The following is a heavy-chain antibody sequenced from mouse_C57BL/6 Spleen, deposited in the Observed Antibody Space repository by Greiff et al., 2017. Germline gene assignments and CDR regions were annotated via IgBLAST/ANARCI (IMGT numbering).Heavy chain of an antibody. V-gene: IGHV1-80*01. D-gene: IGHD1-1*01. CDR3: AREKVITTTRYFDY. Sequence: QVQLQQSGAELVKPGASVKISCKASGYAFSSYWMNWVKQRPGKGLEWIGQIYPGDGDTNYNGKFKGKATLTADKSSSTAYMQLSSLTSEDSAVYFCAREKVITTTRYFDYWGQGTTLTVSS. J-gene: IGHJ2*01. CDR1: GYAFSSYW. CDR2: IYPGDGDT.